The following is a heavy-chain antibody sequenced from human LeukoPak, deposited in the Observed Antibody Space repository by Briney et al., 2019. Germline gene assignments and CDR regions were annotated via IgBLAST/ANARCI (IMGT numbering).Heavy chain of an antibody. CDR3: ARDMDFWTGGLYYYYMDV. J-gene: IGHJ6*03. Sequence: PGGSLRLSCAASGFTFSSYSMNWVRQAPGKGLEWVSSISSSSSYIYYADSVKGRFAISRDNAKNSRYLQMNSLRAEDTAVYYCARDMDFWTGGLYYYYMDVWGKGTTLTVSS. V-gene: IGHV3-21*01. CDR1: GFTFSSYS. D-gene: IGHD3/OR15-3a*01. CDR2: ISSSSSYI.